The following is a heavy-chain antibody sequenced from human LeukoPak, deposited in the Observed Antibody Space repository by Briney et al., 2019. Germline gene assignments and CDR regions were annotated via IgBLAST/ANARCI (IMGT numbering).Heavy chain of an antibody. CDR3: ARGGQAGTGDY. CDR2: IKQDGSDK. D-gene: IGHD3-10*01. J-gene: IGHJ4*02. CDR1: GFTFSTYW. Sequence: GGSLRLSCAASGFTFSTYWMTWVRQSPGKGLEWVANIKQDGSDKYYVDSVRGRFAISRDNAKNLLYLQMNSLRAEDTAAYYCARGGQAGTGDYWGQGTLLTVSS. V-gene: IGHV3-7*01.